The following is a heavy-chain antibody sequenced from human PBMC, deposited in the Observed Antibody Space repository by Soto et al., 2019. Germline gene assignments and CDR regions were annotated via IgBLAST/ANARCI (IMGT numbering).Heavy chain of an antibody. Sequence: SETLSLTCTVSGGSISSSSYYWGWIRQPPGKGLEWIGSIYYSGSTYYNPSLKSRVTISVDTSKNQFSLKLSSVTAADTAVYYCARRRSSSWYVMDYYYYYGMDVWGQGTTVTVS. CDR3: ARRRSSSWYVMDYYYYYGMDV. V-gene: IGHV4-39*01. CDR1: GGSISSSSYY. CDR2: IYYSGST. D-gene: IGHD6-13*01. J-gene: IGHJ6*02.